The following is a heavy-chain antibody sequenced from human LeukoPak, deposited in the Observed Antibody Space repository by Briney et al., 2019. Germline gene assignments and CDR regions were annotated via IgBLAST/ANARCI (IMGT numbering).Heavy chain of an antibody. V-gene: IGHV4-4*07. CDR3: ASQYYYDTSGYYDSLYFQY. D-gene: IGHD3-22*01. CDR1: GASISNYC. Sequence: SETLSLTCTVSGASISNYCWSWIRQSAGKGLEWIGRMYISGNTSYSPSLKSRVTMSIDTSKNQFSLKLSSVTAADTAVYYCASQYYYDTSGYYDSLYFQYWGQGALVTVSS. J-gene: IGHJ1*01. CDR2: MYISGNT.